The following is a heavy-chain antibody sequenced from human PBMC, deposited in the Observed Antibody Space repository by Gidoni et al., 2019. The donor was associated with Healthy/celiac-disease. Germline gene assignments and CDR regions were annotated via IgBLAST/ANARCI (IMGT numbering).Heavy chain of an antibody. Sequence: QVQLQQWGAGLLKPSETLYLTCAFYGRSFSGYYWSWIRQPPGKGLEWIGEINHSGSTNYNPSLKSRVTISVDTSKNQFSLKLSSVTAADTAVYYCAKGAAAGGYYYGMDVWGQGTTVTVSS. CDR1: GRSFSGYY. J-gene: IGHJ6*02. CDR2: INHSGST. D-gene: IGHD6-13*01. CDR3: AKGAAAGGYYYGMDV. V-gene: IGHV4-34*01.